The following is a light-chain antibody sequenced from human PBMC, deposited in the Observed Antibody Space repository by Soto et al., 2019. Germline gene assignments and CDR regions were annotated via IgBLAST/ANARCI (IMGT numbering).Light chain of an antibody. CDR2: KAS. V-gene: IGKV1-5*03. CDR1: QSISSW. J-gene: IGKJ4*01. Sequence: DIQMTQSPSTLTASVEDRVTITCRASQSISSWLAWYQQKPGKAPNLLIYKASSLESGVPSRFSGSGSGTEFTLTISSLQPDDFATYYRQQYDSYPLTFGGGTKVEIK. CDR3: QQYDSYPLT.